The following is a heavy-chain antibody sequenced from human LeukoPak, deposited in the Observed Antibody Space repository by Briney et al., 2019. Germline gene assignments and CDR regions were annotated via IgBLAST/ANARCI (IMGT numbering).Heavy chain of an antibody. CDR2: FDPEDGET. V-gene: IGHV1-24*01. D-gene: IGHD2-2*01. CDR1: GYTLTELS. Sequence: GASVKVSCKVSGYTLTELSMHWVRQAPGKGLEWMGGFDPEDGETIYAQKFQRRVTMTVDTSTDTAYMELSSLRSEDTAVYYCATVGYCSSTSCSDYYGVDVWGQGTTVTVSS. CDR3: ATVGYCSSTSCSDYYGVDV. J-gene: IGHJ6*02.